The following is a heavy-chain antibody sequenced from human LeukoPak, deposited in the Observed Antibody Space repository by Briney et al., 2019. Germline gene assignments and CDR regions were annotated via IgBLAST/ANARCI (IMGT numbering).Heavy chain of an antibody. D-gene: IGHD6-19*01. J-gene: IGHJ4*02. V-gene: IGHV3-53*01. CDR3: ARGVSSGWYYFDY. Sequence: GSLRPSCAASGFTVSSNYMSWVRQAPGKGLEWVSVIYSGGSTYYADSVKGRFTISRDNSKNTLYLQMNSLRAEDTAVYYCARGVSSGWYYFDYWGQGTLVTVSS. CDR1: GFTVSSNY. CDR2: IYSGGST.